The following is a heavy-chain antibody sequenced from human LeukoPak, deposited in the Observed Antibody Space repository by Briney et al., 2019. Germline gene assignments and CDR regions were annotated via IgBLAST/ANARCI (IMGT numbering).Heavy chain of an antibody. J-gene: IGHJ4*02. D-gene: IGHD6-13*01. V-gene: IGHV3-23*01. Sequence: AGGSLRLSCAASGFTFSSYAMSWVRQAPGKGLEWVSDISGSGISTYYADSVKGRFTISRDNSKNTLDLQMNSLRAEDTAVYYCAKDQCSFSYFDYWGQGTLVTVSS. CDR1: GFTFSSYA. CDR3: AKDQCSFSYFDY. CDR2: ISGSGIST.